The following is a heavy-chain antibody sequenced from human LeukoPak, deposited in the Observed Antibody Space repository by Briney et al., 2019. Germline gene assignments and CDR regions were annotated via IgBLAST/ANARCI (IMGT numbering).Heavy chain of an antibody. J-gene: IGHJ4*02. CDR2: ISSNSDNT. V-gene: IGHV1-18*01. CDR1: GYTFTSYG. CDR3: AREHPHFGELWNDY. Sequence: ASVTVSCKATGYTFTSYGISWVRQAPGQGLEWMGWISSNSDNTNYAQKLQGRVTMTTDTSTSTAYMELRSLRSDDTAVYYCAREHPHFGELWNDYWGQGTLVTVSS. D-gene: IGHD3-10*01.